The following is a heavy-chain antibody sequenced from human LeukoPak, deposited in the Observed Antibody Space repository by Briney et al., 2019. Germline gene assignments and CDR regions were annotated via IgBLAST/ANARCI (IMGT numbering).Heavy chain of an antibody. CDR1: GGSISSYY. V-gene: IGHV4-59*08. Sequence: SGTLSLTCTVSGGSISSYYWSWIRQPPGKGLEWIGYIYYSGSTNYNPSLKSRVTISVDTSKNQFSLKLSSVTAADTAVYYCARQGYYYYYGMDVWAKGPRSPSP. CDR3: ARQGYYYYYGMDV. CDR2: IYYSGST. J-gene: IGHJ6*02.